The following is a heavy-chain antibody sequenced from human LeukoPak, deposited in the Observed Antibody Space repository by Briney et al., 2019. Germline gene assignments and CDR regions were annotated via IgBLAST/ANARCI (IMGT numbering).Heavy chain of an antibody. V-gene: IGHV3-23*01. CDR2: ISASGAST. CDR3: AKDRARQWLVLGYFDY. Sequence: PGGSLRLSCAASGFTFSSYAMSWVRQAPGKGLEWVSVISASGASTYNADSVKGRFTISRDNSKNTLYLQMNSLRAEDTAVYYCAKDRARQWLVLGYFDYWGQGTLVTVSS. J-gene: IGHJ4*02. CDR1: GFTFSSYA. D-gene: IGHD6-19*01.